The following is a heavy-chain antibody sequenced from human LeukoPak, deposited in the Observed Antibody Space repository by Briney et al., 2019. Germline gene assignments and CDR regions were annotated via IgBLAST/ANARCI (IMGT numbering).Heavy chain of an antibody. Sequence: PSETLSLTCTVSGGSVSSSSHYWGWIRQPPGKGLEWLGTIYSSGTTYYNASLKSRVTISVDTSKNQFSLKLSSVTAADTAMYYCARDRMYYYDSSGPYGGCFDPWGQGTLVIVSS. J-gene: IGHJ5*02. V-gene: IGHV4-39*07. D-gene: IGHD3-22*01. CDR1: GGSVSSSSHY. CDR2: IYSSGTT. CDR3: ARDRMYYYDSSGPYGGCFDP.